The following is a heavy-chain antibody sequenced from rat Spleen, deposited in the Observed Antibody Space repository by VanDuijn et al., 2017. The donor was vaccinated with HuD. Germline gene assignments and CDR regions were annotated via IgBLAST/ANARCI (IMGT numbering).Heavy chain of an antibody. CDR1: GFTFSIYG. Sequence: EVQLVDHGGALVPPGRSLKLSCAPSGFTFSIYGMAWVRQAPTKGLEWVASIGTGGGGIYYLDSVKGRFTISRDNAKSTLYLQMDSLRSEDTATYYCTRAMYTTDYYFAKGYYVMDAWGQGASVTVSS. J-gene: IGHJ4*01. CDR2: IGTGGGGI. V-gene: IGHV5-27*01. D-gene: IGHD1-6*01. CDR3: TRAMYTTDYYFAKGYYVMDA.